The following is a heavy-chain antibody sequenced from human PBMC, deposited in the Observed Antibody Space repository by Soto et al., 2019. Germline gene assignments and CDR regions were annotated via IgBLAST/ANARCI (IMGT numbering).Heavy chain of an antibody. V-gene: IGHV3-73*01. D-gene: IGHD5-12*01. CDR3: TSQTWLQFN. Sequence: GGSLRLSCAASGFTFSGSGMHWVRQASGKGLEWVGRIRSKANDYATSYAASVKGRFTISRDDSKNTAYLQMNSLKPEDSAMYYCTSQTWLQFNWGQGTLVTVSS. J-gene: IGHJ4*02. CDR2: IRSKANDYAT. CDR1: GFTFSGSG.